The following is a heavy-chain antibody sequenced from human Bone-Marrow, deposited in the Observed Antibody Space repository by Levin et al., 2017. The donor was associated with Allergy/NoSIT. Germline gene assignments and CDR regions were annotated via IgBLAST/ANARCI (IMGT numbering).Heavy chain of an antibody. CDR3: ASLRRGGGSCFDY. Sequence: SVKVSCKASGDTLSNNAISWVRQAPGQGLEWMGGINPMSRTPYYAQKFQGRLTIIADESTSTAYMELSSLRSEDTAVYYCASLRRGGGSCFDYWGQGTLVTVSS. V-gene: IGHV1-69*13. CDR1: GDTLSNNA. CDR2: INPMSRTP. J-gene: IGHJ4*02. D-gene: IGHD2-15*01.